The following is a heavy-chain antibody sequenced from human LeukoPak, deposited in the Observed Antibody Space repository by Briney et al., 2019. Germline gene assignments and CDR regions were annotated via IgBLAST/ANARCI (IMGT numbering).Heavy chain of an antibody. J-gene: IGHJ4*02. D-gene: IGHD2-8*01. CDR3: AREVSYYFDY. CDR1: GFTFSNYE. CDR2: ISSSGDTI. Sequence: PGGSLRLSCAASGFTFSNYEMHWVRQAPGKGLEWVSYISSSGDTIYYADSVKGRLTISRDNAKNSLFLQMNSLRAEDTAVYYCAREVSYYFDYWGQGTLVTVSS. V-gene: IGHV3-48*03.